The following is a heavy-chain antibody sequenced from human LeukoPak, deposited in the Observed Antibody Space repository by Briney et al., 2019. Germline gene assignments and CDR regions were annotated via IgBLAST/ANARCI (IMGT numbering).Heavy chain of an antibody. D-gene: IGHD6-19*01. CDR2: ISAYNGNT. CDR3: AREWDSSGWYYEFDY. J-gene: IGHJ4*02. Sequence: ASVRVSRKASGYTFTSYGISWVRQAPGQGLEWMGWISAYNGNTNYAQKLQGRVTMTTDTFTSTAYMELRSLRSDDTAVYYCAREWDSSGWYYEFDYWGQGTLVTVSS. V-gene: IGHV1-18*01. CDR1: GYTFTSYG.